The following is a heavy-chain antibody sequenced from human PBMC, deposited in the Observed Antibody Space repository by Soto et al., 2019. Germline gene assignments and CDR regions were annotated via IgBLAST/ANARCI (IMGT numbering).Heavy chain of an antibody. D-gene: IGHD1-26*01. Sequence: GLEWLGRTYYRSKWYNDYAVSVESRITINPDTSKNHFSLQLNFVTPEDTAVYFCARGEQYSGRIFDYWGQGTLVTVSS. J-gene: IGHJ4*02. CDR3: ARGEQYSGRIFDY. CDR2: TYYRSKWYN. V-gene: IGHV6-1*01.